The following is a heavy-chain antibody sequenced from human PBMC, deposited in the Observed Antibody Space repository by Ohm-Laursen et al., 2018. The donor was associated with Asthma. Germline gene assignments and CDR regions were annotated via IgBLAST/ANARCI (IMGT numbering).Heavy chain of an antibody. V-gene: IGHV3-11*05. CDR2: IGPSSRDI. CDR1: GFTFSDSY. Sequence: SLRLSCSASGFTFSDSYMSWIRLAPGKGLESISHIGPSSRDIMYVDSVKGRFSISRDSARNSPYLQMNNLRAEDTAVYYCSRDPRRLPFWGQGTTVTVSS. CDR3: SRDPRRLPF. D-gene: IGHD4-11*01. J-gene: IGHJ6*02.